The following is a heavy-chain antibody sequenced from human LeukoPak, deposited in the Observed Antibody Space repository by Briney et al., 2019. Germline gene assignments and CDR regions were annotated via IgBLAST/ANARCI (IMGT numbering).Heavy chain of an antibody. CDR3: ARSSSSYNWFDP. CDR1: GGSFSGYY. D-gene: IGHD6-13*01. CDR2: INHSGST. V-gene: IGHV4-34*01. Sequence: PSETLSLTCAVYGGSFSGYYWSWIRQPPGKGLEWIGEINHSGSTNYNPSLKSRVTISVDTSKNQFSLKLSSVTAADTAVYYCARSSSSYNWFDPWGQGTLVTVSS. J-gene: IGHJ5*02.